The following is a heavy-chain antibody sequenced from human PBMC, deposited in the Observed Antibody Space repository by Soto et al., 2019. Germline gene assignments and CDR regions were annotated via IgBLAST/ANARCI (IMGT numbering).Heavy chain of an antibody. V-gene: IGHV4-59*08. CDR2: IYYSGST. D-gene: IGHD3-3*01. Sequence: SETLSLTCTVSGGSISSYYWSWIRQPPGKGLEWIGYIYYSGSTNYNPSLKSRVTISVDTSKNQFSLKLSSVTAADTAVYYCASNILEWSLKPYYYYGMDVWGQGTTVTVSS. CDR1: GGSISSYY. CDR3: ASNILEWSLKPYYYYGMDV. J-gene: IGHJ6*02.